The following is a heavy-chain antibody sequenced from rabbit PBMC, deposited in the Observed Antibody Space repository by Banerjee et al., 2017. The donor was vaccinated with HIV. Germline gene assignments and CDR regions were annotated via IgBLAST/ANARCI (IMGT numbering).Heavy chain of an antibody. CDR1: GFTLSSSDW. CDR2: IYAGSSGST. D-gene: IGHD8-1*01. J-gene: IGHJ4*01. V-gene: IGHV1S40*01. CDR3: ARDMAGYAANGYTFNL. Sequence: QSLEESGGDLVKPGASLTLTCTASGFTLSSSDWMCWVRQAPGKGLEWIACIYAGSSGSTYYASWAKGRFTISKTSSTTVTLQMTSLTAADTATYFCARDMAGYAANGYTFNLWGPGTLVTVS.